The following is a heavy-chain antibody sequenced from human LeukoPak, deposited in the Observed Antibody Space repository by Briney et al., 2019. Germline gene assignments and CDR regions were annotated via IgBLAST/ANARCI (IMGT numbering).Heavy chain of an antibody. CDR1: GYTFTSYG. D-gene: IGHD5-18*01. CDR2: ISAYNGNT. CDR3: AREGGCSYGYVWDIDY. Sequence: GASVKVSCKASGYTFTSYGISWVRQAPGQGLEWVGWISAYNGNTHYAQKLQGRVTMTTDTSTSTAYMELRSLRSDDTAVYYCAREGGCSYGYVWDIDYWGQGTLVTVSS. J-gene: IGHJ4*02. V-gene: IGHV1-18*01.